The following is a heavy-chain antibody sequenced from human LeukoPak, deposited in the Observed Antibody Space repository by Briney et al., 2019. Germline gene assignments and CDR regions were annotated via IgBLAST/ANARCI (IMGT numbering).Heavy chain of an antibody. Sequence: PSDTLSLTCTVSGDSISSGGDYWTWIRQRPGTGLEWIGYIYSSGPTYHNPSLKSRVSMSVDPSKNQSSLNLGSVTAADTAVYYCARGLNAQDDLDAFDIWGQGTVVTVSS. V-gene: IGHV4-31*03. CDR1: GDSISSGGDY. CDR3: ARGLNAQDDLDAFDI. D-gene: IGHD1-1*01. J-gene: IGHJ3*02. CDR2: IYSSGPT.